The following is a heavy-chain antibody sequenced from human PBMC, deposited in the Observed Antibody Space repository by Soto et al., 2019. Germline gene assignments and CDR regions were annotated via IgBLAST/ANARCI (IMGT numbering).Heavy chain of an antibody. CDR2: MNPKSGNT. J-gene: IGHJ5*01. V-gene: IGHV1-8*01. Sequence: VASVKVSCKASGYTFSTYDINWARQATGQGLEWMGWMNPKSGNTGYPQKFRGRVTMTRNTSITTAYMEVSSLRSEDTAVYYCARGRWYSSSSYWFDSWGQGTLVTVSS. CDR1: GYTFSTYD. CDR3: ARGRWYSSSSYWFDS. D-gene: IGHD6-13*01.